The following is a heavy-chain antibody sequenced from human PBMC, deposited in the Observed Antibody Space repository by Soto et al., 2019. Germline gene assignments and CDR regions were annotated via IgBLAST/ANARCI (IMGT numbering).Heavy chain of an antibody. D-gene: IGHD1-26*01. CDR3: AKEGGRGRDFDY. Sequence: QVQLVESGGGVVQPGRSLRLSCAASGFTFSSYGMHWVRQAPGKGLEWVAVISYDASRKNYADSVKGRFTISRDNSKNTLYLQMNSLRAEDTAVYYCAKEGGRGRDFDYWGQGTLVTVSS. CDR1: GFTFSSYG. V-gene: IGHV3-30*18. J-gene: IGHJ4*02. CDR2: ISYDASRK.